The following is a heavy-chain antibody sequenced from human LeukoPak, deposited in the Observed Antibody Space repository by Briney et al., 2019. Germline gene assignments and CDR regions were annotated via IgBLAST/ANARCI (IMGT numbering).Heavy chain of an antibody. V-gene: IGHV3-9*01. D-gene: IGHD6-13*01. CDR1: GFTFSSYS. Sequence: GGSLRLSCAASGFTFSSYSMNWVRQAPGKGLEWVSGISWNSGSIGYADSVKGRFTISRDNARNSLYLQMNSLRPEDTAFYYCAKDISAIAAAGIDYWGQGTLVTVSS. CDR2: ISWNSGSI. CDR3: AKDISAIAAAGIDY. J-gene: IGHJ4*02.